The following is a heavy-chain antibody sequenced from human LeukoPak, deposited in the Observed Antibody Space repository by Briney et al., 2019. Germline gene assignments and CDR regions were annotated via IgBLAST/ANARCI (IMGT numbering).Heavy chain of an antibody. CDR2: ISSSSSTI. CDR3: ARGTQTSYYDYVWGSYRY. V-gene: IGHV3-48*01. D-gene: IGHD3-16*02. J-gene: IGHJ4*02. CDR1: GFTFSSYS. Sequence: PGGSLRLSCAASGFTFSSYSMNWVRQAPGKGLEWVSYISSSSSTIYYADSVKGRFTISRDNSKNTLYLQMNSLRAEDMAVYYCARGTQTSYYDYVWGSYRYWGQGTLVTVSS.